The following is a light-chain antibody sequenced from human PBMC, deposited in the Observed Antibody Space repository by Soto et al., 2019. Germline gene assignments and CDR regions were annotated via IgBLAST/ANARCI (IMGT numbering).Light chain of an antibody. J-gene: IGKJ3*01. CDR2: GAS. Sequence: EIVMTQSPATLSVSPGERATLSCRASQSVSSNLAWYPQKPGKAPRLLIYGASTRATGIPARFSGSGSGTEFTLTISSLQSEDFAVYYCQQYNNWPGTFGPGTKVDIK. CDR3: QQYNNWPGT. V-gene: IGKV3-15*01. CDR1: QSVSSN.